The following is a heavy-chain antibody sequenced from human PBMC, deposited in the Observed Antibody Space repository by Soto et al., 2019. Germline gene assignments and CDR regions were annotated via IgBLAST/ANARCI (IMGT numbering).Heavy chain of an antibody. V-gene: IGHV4-59*01. Sequence: SETLSLTCTVSGGSISSYYWSWIRQPPGKGLEWIGYIYYSGSTNYNPSLKSRVTISVDTSKNQFSLKLSSVTAADTAVYYCARLVRSLTGPHIVVVVAATTGWFDPWGQGTLVTVSS. D-gene: IGHD2-15*01. CDR2: IYYSGST. CDR3: ARLVRSLTGPHIVVVVAATTGWFDP. CDR1: GGSISSYY. J-gene: IGHJ5*02.